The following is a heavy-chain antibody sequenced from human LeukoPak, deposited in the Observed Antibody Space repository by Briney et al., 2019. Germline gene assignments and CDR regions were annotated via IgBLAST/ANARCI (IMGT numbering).Heavy chain of an antibody. Sequence: ASVKVSCKASGYTFTNFDINWVRQASGQGLEWVGWMNPNSGSTGYAQKFLGRVTMTRNTSIGTAYMELSSLRSDDTAVYYCARAILGMIIRAFDPWGQGTLVTVSS. CDR2: MNPNSGST. CDR3: ARAILGMIIRAFDP. CDR1: GYTFTNFD. D-gene: IGHD3-3*01. J-gene: IGHJ5*02. V-gene: IGHV1-8*01.